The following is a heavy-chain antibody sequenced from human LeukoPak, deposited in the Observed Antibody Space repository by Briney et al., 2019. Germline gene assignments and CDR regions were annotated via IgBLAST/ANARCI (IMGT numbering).Heavy chain of an antibody. V-gene: IGHV1-2*06. CDR1: GYTFTGYY. CDR2: INPNSGGT. Sequence: ASVKVSCKASGYTFTGYYMHWVRQAPGQGLASMGRINPNSGGTNYAQKFQGRVTMTRDTSISTAYMELSRLRSDDTAVYYCARLLSGVSADYWGQGTLVTVSS. D-gene: IGHD3-3*01. CDR3: ARLLSGVSADY. J-gene: IGHJ4*02.